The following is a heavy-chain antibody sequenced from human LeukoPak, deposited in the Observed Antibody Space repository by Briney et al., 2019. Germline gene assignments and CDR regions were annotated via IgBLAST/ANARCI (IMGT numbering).Heavy chain of an antibody. CDR2: ISPRSGGT. CDR1: GYTFTSHF. V-gene: IGHV1-46*01. CDR3: ARAVTTSADS. D-gene: IGHD4-11*01. Sequence: ASVQISCKASGYTFTSHFVHWVRQAPGQGLEWMGVISPRSGGTDLSQKFQGRDTLTRDTSTTTVYMKMSSLTYEDTAVYFCARAVTTSADSWGQGTLVTVSS. J-gene: IGHJ5*01.